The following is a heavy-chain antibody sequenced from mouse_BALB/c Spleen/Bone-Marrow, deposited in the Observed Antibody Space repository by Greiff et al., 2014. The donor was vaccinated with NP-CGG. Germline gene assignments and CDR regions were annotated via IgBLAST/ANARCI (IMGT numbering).Heavy chain of an antibody. J-gene: IGHJ3*01. CDR2: TSSGGSYT. CDR1: GFTFSSYT. V-gene: IGHV5-6-4*01. CDR3: TRDDYDGARFAY. Sequence: EVKLMESGGGLVKPGGSLKLSCAASGFTFSSYTMSWVRQTPEKRLEWVATTSSGGSYTYYPDSVKSRFTISRDNAKNTLYLQMSSLKSEDTAMYYCTRDDYDGARFAYWGQGTLVTVSA. D-gene: IGHD2-4*01.